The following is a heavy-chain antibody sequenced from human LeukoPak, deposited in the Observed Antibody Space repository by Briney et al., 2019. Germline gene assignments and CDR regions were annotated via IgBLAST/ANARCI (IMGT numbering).Heavy chain of an antibody. V-gene: IGHV1-24*01. J-gene: IGHJ4*02. CDR2: FDPEDGET. Sequence: ASVKVSCKVSGYTLTELSMHWVRQAPGKGLEWMGGFDPEDGETIYAQKFQGRVTMTEDTSTDTAYMELSSLRSEDTAVYYCATPGGWYRMYYFDYWGQGTLATVSS. CDR1: GYTLTELS. CDR3: ATPGGWYRMYYFDY. D-gene: IGHD6-19*01.